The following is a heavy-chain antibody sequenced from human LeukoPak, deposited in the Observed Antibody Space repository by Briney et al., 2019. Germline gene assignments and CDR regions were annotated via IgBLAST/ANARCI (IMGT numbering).Heavy chain of an antibody. CDR2: IYYSGST. J-gene: IGHJ6*02. V-gene: IGHV4-31*03. CDR1: GGSISSGGYY. D-gene: IGHD3-10*01. Sequence: PSETLSLTCTVSGGSISSGGYYWSWIRQHPGKGLEWIGYIYYSGSTYYNPSLKSRVTISVDTSKNQFSLKLSSVTAADTAVYYCARLGVRGAYTGMDVWGQGTTVTVSS. CDR3: ARLGVRGAYTGMDV.